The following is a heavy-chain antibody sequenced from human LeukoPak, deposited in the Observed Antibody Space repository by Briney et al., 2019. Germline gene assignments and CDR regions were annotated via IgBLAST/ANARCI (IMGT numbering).Heavy chain of an antibody. CDR2: IYYSGST. CDR3: ARGGPDFWSGYRLYGMDV. V-gene: IGHV4-59*01. J-gene: IGHJ6*02. Sequence: SETLSLTCTVSGGSISSYYRSWIRQPPGKGLEWIGYIYYSGSTNYNPSLKSRVTISVDTSKNQFSLKLSSVTAADTAVYYCARGGPDFWSGYRLYGMDVWGQGTTVTVSS. CDR1: GGSISSYY. D-gene: IGHD3-3*01.